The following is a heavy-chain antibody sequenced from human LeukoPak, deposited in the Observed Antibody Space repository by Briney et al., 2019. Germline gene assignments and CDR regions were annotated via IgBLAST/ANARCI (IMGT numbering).Heavy chain of an antibody. CDR1: GFTVSSNY. V-gene: IGHV3-21*06. D-gene: IGHD3-10*01. CDR2: ISGSSSYI. J-gene: IGHJ4*02. Sequence: PGGSLRLSCAASGFTVSSNYMSWVRQAPGKGLEWVSSISGSSSYIYYADSVKGRFTISRDNAKNSLYLQMNSLRAEDTAVYYCARAGFTFSDYFGSFFDYWGQGTLVTVSS. CDR3: ARAGFTFSDYFGSFFDY.